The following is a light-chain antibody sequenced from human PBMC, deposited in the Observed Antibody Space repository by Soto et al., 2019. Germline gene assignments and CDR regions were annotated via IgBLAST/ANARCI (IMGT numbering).Light chain of an antibody. J-gene: IGKJ1*01. CDR2: GAS. Sequence: EIVVTQSPCALSFSPLERATLSGRASQSVSSNFLDWYQQKPGQAPRLLIYGASSRATGIPDRFSGSGSGTDFTLTISRLEPEDFAVYYCQQYETSPRTFGQGTKVDIK. CDR3: QQYETSPRT. CDR1: QSVSSNF. V-gene: IGKV3-20*01.